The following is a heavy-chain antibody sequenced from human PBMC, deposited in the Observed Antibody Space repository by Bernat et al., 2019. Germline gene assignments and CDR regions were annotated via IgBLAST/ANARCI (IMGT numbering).Heavy chain of an antibody. CDR3: AGDLQDLGHCGSGGCCGAFDI. J-gene: IGHJ3*02. CDR1: GFNFSTYS. Sequence: QVQLVESGGGVVQPGRSLRLSCAASGFNFSTYSMHWVRQAPGKGLEWMTLISYDGSNKYYADSVQGRFTISRDNSKNTLYLQMNSLRADDTAVYYCAGDLQDLGHCGSGGCCGAFDIWGQGTMVTVRS. CDR2: ISYDGSNK. D-gene: IGHD2-15*01. V-gene: IGHV3-30-3*01.